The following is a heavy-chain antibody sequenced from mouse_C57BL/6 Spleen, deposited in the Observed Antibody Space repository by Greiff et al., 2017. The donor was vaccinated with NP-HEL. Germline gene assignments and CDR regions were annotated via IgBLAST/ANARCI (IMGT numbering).Heavy chain of an antibody. V-gene: IGHV1-82*01. D-gene: IGHD3-2*02. J-gene: IGHJ2*01. CDR2: IYPGDGDT. CDR1: GYAFSSSW. CDR3: ARIHDSSGYDY. Sequence: QVQLKESGPELVKPGASVKISCKASGYAFSSSWMNWVKQRPGKGLEWIGRIYPGDGDTNYNGKFKGKATLTADKSSSTAYMQLSSLTSEDSAVYFCARIHDSSGYDYWGQGTTLTVSS.